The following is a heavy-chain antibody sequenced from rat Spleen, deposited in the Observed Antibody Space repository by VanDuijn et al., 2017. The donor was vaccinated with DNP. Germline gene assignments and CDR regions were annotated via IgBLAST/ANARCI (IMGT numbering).Heavy chain of an antibody. J-gene: IGHJ4*01. CDR3: ARPNGVYTTGPDWGAMDA. CDR2: ISHSDGIT. CDR1: GFSFRNYY. D-gene: IGHD1-6*01. V-gene: IGHV5-25*01. Sequence: EVQLVESGGGLVQPGRSLKLSCAASGFSFRNYYMAWVRQSPKKGLEWVAIISHSDGITYYPDSVKGRYTISRDNAKSSLYLQMNSLKSEDTATYYCARPNGVYTTGPDWGAMDAWGQGTSVTVSS.